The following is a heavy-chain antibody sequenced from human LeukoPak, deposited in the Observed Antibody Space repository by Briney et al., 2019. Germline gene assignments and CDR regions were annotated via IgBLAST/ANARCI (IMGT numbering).Heavy chain of an antibody. CDR3: ARHADSGFGELAFDY. CDR2: MYYNGNI. J-gene: IGHJ4*02. CDR1: GGSISRTGYY. D-gene: IGHD3-10*01. V-gene: IGHV4-39*01. Sequence: PSETLSLTCTVSGGSISRTGYYWGWIRQPPGKGLEWIGSMYYNGNIFYNPSLKSRVTISEDTAKNQLSLELTSVTDADTAVYYCARHADSGFGELAFDYWGQGTLVTVSS.